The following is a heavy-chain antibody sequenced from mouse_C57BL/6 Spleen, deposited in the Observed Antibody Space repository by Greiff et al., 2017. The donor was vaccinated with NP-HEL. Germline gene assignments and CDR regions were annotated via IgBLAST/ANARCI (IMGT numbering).Heavy chain of an antibody. Sequence: LPQPGASLVRPGSSVPLSCTASGYTFTSYWMPWVKPRPVHGLEWIGVIDPSDSYTNYNQNFKGKATLTVDTSSSTAYMQLSSLTSEDSAVYYCARREYGNTPHYAMDYWGQGTSVTVSS. CDR2: IDPSDSYT. CDR1: GYTFTSYW. D-gene: IGHD2-10*02. J-gene: IGHJ4*01. CDR3: ARREYGNTPHYAMDY. V-gene: IGHV1-59*01.